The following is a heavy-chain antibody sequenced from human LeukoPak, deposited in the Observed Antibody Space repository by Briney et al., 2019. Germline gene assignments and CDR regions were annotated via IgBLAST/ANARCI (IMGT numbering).Heavy chain of an antibody. Sequence: GGSLRLSCAASGFTVSSNYMSWVRQAPGKGLEWVSVIYSGGSTYYADSVKGRFAISRDNSKNTLYLQMNSLRAEDTAVYYCASTTYYYDSSGYYWEYYFDYWGQGTLVTVSS. D-gene: IGHD3-22*01. CDR3: ASTTYYYDSSGYYWEYYFDY. V-gene: IGHV3-53*01. CDR2: IYSGGST. J-gene: IGHJ4*02. CDR1: GFTVSSNY.